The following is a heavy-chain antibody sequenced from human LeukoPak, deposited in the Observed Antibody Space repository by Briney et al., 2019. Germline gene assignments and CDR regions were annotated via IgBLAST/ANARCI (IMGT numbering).Heavy chain of an antibody. J-gene: IGHJ4*02. D-gene: IGHD3-9*01. CDR2: IYYSGST. CDR1: GGSISSYY. CDR3: ARDHYDILTGYRYYFDY. Sequence: SETLSLTCTVSGGSISSYYWSWIRQPPGKGLEWIGYIYYSGSTNYNPSLKSRVTISVDTSKNQFSLKLSSVTAADTAVYYCARDHYDILTGYRYYFDYWGQGTLVTVSS. V-gene: IGHV4-59*12.